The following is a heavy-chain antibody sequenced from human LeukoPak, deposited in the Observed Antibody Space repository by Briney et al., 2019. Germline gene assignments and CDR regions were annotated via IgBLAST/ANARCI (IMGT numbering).Heavy chain of an antibody. CDR1: GFTFSNYG. Sequence: GGSLRLSCAASGFTFSNYGMSWVRQAPGKGLEWVSAISGSGSNTYYADSVKGRFTISRDNSKNTLSLQMNNLRDVDTAVYYCAKDLSPAAAWGQGTLVTVSS. CDR3: AKDLSPAAA. D-gene: IGHD6-25*01. V-gene: IGHV3-23*01. CDR2: ISGSGSNT. J-gene: IGHJ5*02.